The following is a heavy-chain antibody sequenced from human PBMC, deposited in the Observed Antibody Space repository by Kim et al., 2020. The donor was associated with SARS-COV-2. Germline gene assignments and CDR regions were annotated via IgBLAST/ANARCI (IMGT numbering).Heavy chain of an antibody. Sequence: GGSLRLSCAASGFTFSNAWMSWVRQAPGKGLEWVGRIKSKTDGGTTDYAAPVKGRFTISRDDSKNTLYLQMNSLKTEDTAVYYCTTDPPDDYYDSSGYYSSYYWGQGPLVTVSS. D-gene: IGHD3-22*01. CDR2: IKSKTDGGTT. V-gene: IGHV3-15*01. CDR1: GFTFSNAW. CDR3: TTDPPDDYYDSSGYYSSYY. J-gene: IGHJ4*02.